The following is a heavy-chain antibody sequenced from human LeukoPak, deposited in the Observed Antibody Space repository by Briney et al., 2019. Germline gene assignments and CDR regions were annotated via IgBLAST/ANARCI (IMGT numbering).Heavy chain of an antibody. CDR3: TRAPPGMTMMTDY. V-gene: IGHV1-18*01. J-gene: IGHJ4*02. CDR1: GYTFTNYH. D-gene: IGHD3-22*01. CDR2: VSTNDGNT. Sequence: ASVKVSCKASGYTFTNYHIAWVRQAPGQGLEWMGWVSTNDGNTVYAQRLQGRVTMTTDTSTSVAYMELRSLTSDDTAVYYCTRAPPGMTMMTDYGGQGTLVTVSS.